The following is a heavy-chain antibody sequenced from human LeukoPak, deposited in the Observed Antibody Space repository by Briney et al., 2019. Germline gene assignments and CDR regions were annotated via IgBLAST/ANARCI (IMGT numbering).Heavy chain of an antibody. CDR3: ARGLQDCTNGVCYPDY. Sequence: ASVKVSCKASGYTFTSYYMHWVRQAPGQGLEWMGIINPSGGSTSHAQKFQGRVTMTRDTSTSTVYMELSSLRSEDTAVFYCARGLQDCTNGVCYPDYWGQGTLVTVSS. V-gene: IGHV1-46*01. CDR2: INPSGGST. J-gene: IGHJ4*02. CDR1: GYTFTSYY. D-gene: IGHD2-8*01.